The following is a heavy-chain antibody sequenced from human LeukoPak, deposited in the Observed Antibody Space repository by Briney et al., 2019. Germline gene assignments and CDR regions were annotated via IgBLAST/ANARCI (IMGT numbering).Heavy chain of an antibody. V-gene: IGHV3-48*03. CDR1: GFTFSSYE. CDR2: ISSSGSTI. CDR3: AAPDYDSSGFLFDY. J-gene: IGHJ4*02. D-gene: IGHD3-22*01. Sequence: PGGSLRLSCAASGFTFSSYEMNWVRQAPGKGLEWVSYISSSGSTIYYADSVKGRFTISRDNAKNSLYLQMNSLRAEDTAVYYCAAPDYDSSGFLFDYWGQGTLVTVSS.